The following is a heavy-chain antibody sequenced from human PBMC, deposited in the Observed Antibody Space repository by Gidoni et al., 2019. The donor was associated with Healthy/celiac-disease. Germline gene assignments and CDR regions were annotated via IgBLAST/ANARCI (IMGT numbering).Heavy chain of an antibody. D-gene: IGHD1-26*01. V-gene: IGHV3-30*18. J-gene: IGHJ4*02. CDR3: AKDPGSGSYHFDY. CDR2: ISYDGSNK. CDR1: GCTFSSYG. Sequence: QVQLVESGGGVVQPGRSLRLSCAAAGCTFSSYGMHWVRQAPGKGLEWVAVISYDGSNKYYADSVKGRFTISRDNSKNTLYLQMNSLRAEDTAVYYCAKDPGSGSYHFDYWGQGTLVTVSS.